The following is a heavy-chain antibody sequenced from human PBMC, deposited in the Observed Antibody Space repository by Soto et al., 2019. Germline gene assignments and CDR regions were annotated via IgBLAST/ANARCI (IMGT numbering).Heavy chain of an antibody. D-gene: IGHD6-19*01. Sequence: SETLSLTCTVSGGSISSGGYYWSWIRQHPGKGLEWIGYIYYSGSTYYNPSLKSRVTISVDTSKNQFSLKLSSVTAADTAVYYCAREDSGSHLADYWGQGTLVTVSS. CDR3: AREDSGSHLADY. J-gene: IGHJ4*02. CDR1: GGSISSGGYY. CDR2: IYYSGST. V-gene: IGHV4-31*03.